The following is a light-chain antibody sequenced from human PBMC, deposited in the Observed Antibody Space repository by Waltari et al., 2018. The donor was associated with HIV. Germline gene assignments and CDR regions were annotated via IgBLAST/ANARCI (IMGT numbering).Light chain of an antibody. CDR3: AAWDDSLSGWV. Sequence: QSVLTQPPSASGTPGQSVTISCSGSSSNVGSHYVSWYQHFPGTTPKPLIYRDNSRPSGVPDRFSGSKSGTSASLAISGLRSEDEADYYCAAWDDSLSGWVFGGGTKLTVL. V-gene: IGLV1-47*01. CDR1: SSNVGSHY. J-gene: IGLJ3*02. CDR2: RDN.